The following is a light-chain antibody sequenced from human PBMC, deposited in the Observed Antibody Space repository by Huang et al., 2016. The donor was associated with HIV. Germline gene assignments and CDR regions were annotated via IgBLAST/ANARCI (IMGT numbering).Light chain of an antibody. V-gene: IGKV3-15*01. CDR3: QQYNNWPPYT. J-gene: IGKJ2*01. CDR1: QSVSSN. Sequence: EIVMTQSPATLSVSPGERATLSCRASQSVSSNLAWYQQKPGQAPRLLIYGASTRATGIPARFSGSGSVTEFTLTISSLQSEDFAVYYCQQYNNWPPYTFGHGTKLEIK. CDR2: GAS.